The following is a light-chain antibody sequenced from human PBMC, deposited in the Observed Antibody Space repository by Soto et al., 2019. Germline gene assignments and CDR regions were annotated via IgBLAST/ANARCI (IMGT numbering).Light chain of an antibody. Sequence: QSMLTQPPSVSGAPGQRVTISCTGSSSNIGAGYDVHWYQQRPETAPKLLIFGTINRPSGVPDRFSGSKSGTSASLAITGLQAEDEGDYYCQSYDGTLSARYVFGTGTKVTVL. J-gene: IGLJ1*01. CDR1: SSNIGAGYD. V-gene: IGLV1-40*01. CDR2: GTI. CDR3: QSYDGTLSARYV.